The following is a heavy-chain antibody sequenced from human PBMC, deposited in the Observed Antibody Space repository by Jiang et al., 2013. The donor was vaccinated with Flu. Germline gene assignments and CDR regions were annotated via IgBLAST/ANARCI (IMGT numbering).Heavy chain of an antibody. D-gene: IGHD1-1*01. CDR3: ARHTNWASYAYFDL. CDR2: IYTSGST. CDR1: GGAISSSTYY. Sequence: GPGLVKPSETLSLTCTVSGGAISSSTYYWVWIRQPAGKGLEYIATIYTSGSTNYNPSLQSRVTTSVDTSKNQLSLNLTPVTAADTAVYYCARHTNWASYAYFDLWGRGTLVTVSS. J-gene: IGHJ2*01. V-gene: IGHV4-61*02.